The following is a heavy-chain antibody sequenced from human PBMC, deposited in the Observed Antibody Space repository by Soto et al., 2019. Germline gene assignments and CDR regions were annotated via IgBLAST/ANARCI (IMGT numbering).Heavy chain of an antibody. D-gene: IGHD3-3*01. CDR2: IIPIFGIG. Sequence: SVKVSCKVSGYTLTELSMHWVRQAPGQGLEWMGGIIPIFGIGNDAQRFQGRVTITADESTGTAYMELSSLRSEDTGVYYCARSAITLFGVVSIPPHYYSEMDVWGQGTTVTVSS. V-gene: IGHV1-69*13. CDR3: ARSAITLFGVVSIPPHYYSEMDV. J-gene: IGHJ6*02. CDR1: GYTLTELS.